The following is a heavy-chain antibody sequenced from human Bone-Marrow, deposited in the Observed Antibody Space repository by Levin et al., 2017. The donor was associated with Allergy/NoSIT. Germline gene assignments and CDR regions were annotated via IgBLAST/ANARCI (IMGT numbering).Heavy chain of an antibody. D-gene: IGHD3-10*01. V-gene: IGHV1-8*01. CDR3: ARTMVRGVPGVDY. CDR2: MNPNSGNA. J-gene: IGHJ4*02. Sequence: ASVKVSCKASGYTFTSYDINWARQATGQGLEWMGWMNPNSGNAGYAQKFQGRLTMTTNPSISTAYMELSSLRSEDTAVYYCARTMVRGVPGVDYWGQGTLVTVSS. CDR1: GYTFTSYD.